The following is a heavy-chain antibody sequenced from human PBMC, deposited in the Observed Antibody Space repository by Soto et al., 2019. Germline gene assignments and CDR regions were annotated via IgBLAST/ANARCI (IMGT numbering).Heavy chain of an antibody. D-gene: IGHD3-3*01. V-gene: IGHV1-8*01. Sequence: QVQLVQSGAEVKKPGASVKVSCKASGYTFTSYDINWVRQATGQGLEWMGWMNPNSGNTGYAQKFQGRVTMTRKTSVSTTYMKLSRLSCEDTDVYYCARVGNCYDFWSGYPLYYYYYYYIDVWGKGTTVTVSS. CDR2: MNPNSGNT. J-gene: IGHJ6*03. CDR3: ARVGNCYDFWSGYPLYYYYYYYIDV. CDR1: GYTFTSYD.